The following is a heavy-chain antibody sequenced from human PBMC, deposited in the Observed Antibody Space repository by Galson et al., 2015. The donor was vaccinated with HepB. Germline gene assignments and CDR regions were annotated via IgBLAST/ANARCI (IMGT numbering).Heavy chain of an antibody. Sequence: SLRLSCAASGFTFSRYTMTWVRQAPGKGLEWVSYISSSDNTIYYADSVRGRFTISRDNAKNSLYLQMNSLRDEDTAVYYCARGGYCSSTSCFIDAFDIWGQGTMVTVSS. V-gene: IGHV3-48*02. J-gene: IGHJ3*02. CDR3: ARGGYCSSTSCFIDAFDI. D-gene: IGHD2-2*01. CDR1: GFTFSRYT. CDR2: ISSSDNTI.